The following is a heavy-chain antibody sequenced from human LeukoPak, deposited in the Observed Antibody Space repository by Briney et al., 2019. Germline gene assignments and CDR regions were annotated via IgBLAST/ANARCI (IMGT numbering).Heavy chain of an antibody. D-gene: IGHD3-16*02. CDR1: GFTFGAYW. CDR2: IKDDGSAQ. Sequence: GGSRRLPWAAYGFTFGAYWMSWFRHAPRKGPEWVASIKDDGSAQFYVDSLEGRFTISRDNAKNPLYLQMDTMRVEDTAVYYCARHIVGEQNFDYWSQGTLVTVSP. CDR3: ARHIVGEQNFDY. V-gene: IGHV3-7*01. J-gene: IGHJ4*02.